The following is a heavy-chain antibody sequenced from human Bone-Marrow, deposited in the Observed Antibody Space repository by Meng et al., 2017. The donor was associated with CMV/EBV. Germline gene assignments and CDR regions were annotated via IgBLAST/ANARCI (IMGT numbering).Heavy chain of an antibody. CDR3: ARLKCEPSTYYFDY. J-gene: IGHJ4*02. CDR1: GGSVSSGSYY. CDR2: IYYSGST. V-gene: IGHV4-61*01. Sequence: SETLSLTCTVSGGSVSSGSYYWSWIRQPPGKGLEWIGYIYYSGSTNYNPSLKSRVTISVDTSKNQFSLKLSSVTAADTAVYYCARLKCEPSTYYFDYWGQGTLVTVSS. D-gene: IGHD1-14*01.